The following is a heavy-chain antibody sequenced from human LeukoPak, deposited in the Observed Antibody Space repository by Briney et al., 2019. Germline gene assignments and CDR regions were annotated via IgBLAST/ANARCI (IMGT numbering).Heavy chain of an antibody. J-gene: IGHJ4*02. CDR3: ARDGWFGELSPYYFDC. Sequence: GGSLRLSCAASGFTVSSNYMNWVRQAPGKGLEWVSSISSSSSTMYYADSVKGRFTISRDNAKNSLYLQMNSLRAEDTAVYYCARDGWFGELSPYYFDCWGQGTLVTVSS. V-gene: IGHV3-48*01. D-gene: IGHD3-10*01. CDR1: GFTVSSNY. CDR2: ISSSSSTM.